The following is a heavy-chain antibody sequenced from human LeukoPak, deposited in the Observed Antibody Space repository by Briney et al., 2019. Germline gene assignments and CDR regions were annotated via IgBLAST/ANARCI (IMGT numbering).Heavy chain of an antibody. CDR3: ARVRCFDWSDWFDP. D-gene: IGHD3-9*01. J-gene: IGHJ5*02. Sequence: PSETLSLTCAVSGYSISSGYYWGWIRQPPGKGLEWIGSIYHSGSTYYNPSLKSRVTISVDTPKNQFSLKLSSVTAADTAVYYCARVRCFDWSDWFDPWGQGTLVTVSS. CDR2: IYHSGST. CDR1: GYSISSGYY. V-gene: IGHV4-38-2*01.